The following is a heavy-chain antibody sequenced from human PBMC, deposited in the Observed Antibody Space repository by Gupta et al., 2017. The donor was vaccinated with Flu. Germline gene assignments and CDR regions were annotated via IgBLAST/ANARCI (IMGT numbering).Heavy chain of an antibody. CDR2: INGDGDTA. Sequence: EEQLVESGGALVHPGESLRLSCAASGFTFSHFWMHWVRQVAGQGLMCVARINGDGDTAEYADSVKGRFTISRDNAENTVALQMSSLRAEDTAVYYCAREDGGRADSFDIWGQGTVVTVS. V-gene: IGHV3-74*01. CDR1: GFTFSHFW. CDR3: AREDGGRADSFDI. J-gene: IGHJ3*02. D-gene: IGHD3-16*01.